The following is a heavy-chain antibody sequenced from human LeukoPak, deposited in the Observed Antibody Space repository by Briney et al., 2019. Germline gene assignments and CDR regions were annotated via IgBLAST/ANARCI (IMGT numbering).Heavy chain of an antibody. CDR1: GGSISSGGYY. V-gene: IGHV4-31*03. J-gene: IGHJ4*02. Sequence: SQTLSLTCTVSGGSISSGGYYWSWIRQHPGKGLEWIGYIYYRGSTYYNPSLKSRVTISVDTSKNQFSLKLSSVTAADTAVYYCARYGSGSYWGLLFDYWGQGTLVTVSS. D-gene: IGHD3-10*01. CDR3: ARYGSGSYWGLLFDY. CDR2: IYYRGST.